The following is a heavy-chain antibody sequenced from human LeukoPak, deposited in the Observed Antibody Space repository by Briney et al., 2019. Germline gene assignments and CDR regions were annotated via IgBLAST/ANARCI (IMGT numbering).Heavy chain of an antibody. J-gene: IGHJ4*02. CDR3: ARDLVAVAGTPLWYFDY. D-gene: IGHD6-19*01. Sequence: ASVKVSCKASGYTFTGYYMHWVRQAPGQGLEWMGWISPNSGGTNYAQKFQGRVTMTRDTSISTAYMELSRLRSDDTAVYYCARDLVAVAGTPLWYFDYWGQGTLVTVSS. V-gene: IGHV1-2*02. CDR1: GYTFTGYY. CDR2: ISPNSGGT.